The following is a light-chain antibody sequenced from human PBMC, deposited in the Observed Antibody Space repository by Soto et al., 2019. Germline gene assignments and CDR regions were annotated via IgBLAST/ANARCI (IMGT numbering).Light chain of an antibody. J-gene: IGKJ1*01. V-gene: IGKV1-39*01. CDR1: QSMATF. Sequence: DIQMTQSPSSLSASVGDRVTITCRARQSMATFLNWYQQKPGKAPKLLIYATSTLQSGVPSRFSGSGSGTDFTLTIRSLQPEDFATYYCQQTYTTPWTFGQGTKVEIK. CDR2: ATS. CDR3: QQTYTTPWT.